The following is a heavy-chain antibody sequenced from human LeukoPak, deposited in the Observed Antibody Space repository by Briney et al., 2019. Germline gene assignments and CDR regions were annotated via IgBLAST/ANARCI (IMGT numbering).Heavy chain of an antibody. J-gene: IGHJ4*02. Sequence: GGSLRLSCAAPGFTFSSYAMSWVRQAPGKGLEWVSAISGSGGSTYYADSVKGRFTISRDNSKNTLYLQMNSLRAEDTAVYYCAKDPRYDILTGYDLNYFDYWGQGTLVTVSS. CDR2: ISGSGGST. V-gene: IGHV3-23*01. D-gene: IGHD3-9*01. CDR3: AKDPRYDILTGYDLNYFDY. CDR1: GFTFSSYA.